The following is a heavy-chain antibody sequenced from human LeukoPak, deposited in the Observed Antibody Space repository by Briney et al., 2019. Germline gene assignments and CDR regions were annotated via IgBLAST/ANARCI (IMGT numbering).Heavy chain of an antibody. D-gene: IGHD6-6*01. V-gene: IGHV3-23*01. CDR3: AKDLFEYSSSSPLDY. CDR2: ISGSGGST. CDR1: GFTFSSYA. J-gene: IGHJ4*02. Sequence: GGSLRLSCAAAGFTFSSYAMSWVRQAPGKGLEWVSAISGSGGSTYYADSVTGRFTVSRDNSKNTLYLQMNSLRAEDTAVYYCAKDLFEYSSSSPLDYWGQGTLVTVSS.